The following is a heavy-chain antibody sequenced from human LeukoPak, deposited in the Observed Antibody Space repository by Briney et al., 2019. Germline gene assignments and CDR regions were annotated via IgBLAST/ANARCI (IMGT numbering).Heavy chain of an antibody. CDR3: AKVGDSGYDYYFDY. Sequence: GGSLRLSCAASGFTFRSYAMHWVRQAPGKGLEWVAVISDDGGDKHYADSVKGRFTTSRDNSRNTLYLQMNSLRAEDTAVYYCAKVGDSGYDYYFDYWGQGTLVTVSS. V-gene: IGHV3-30*18. J-gene: IGHJ4*02. CDR2: ISDDGGDK. CDR1: GFTFRSYA. D-gene: IGHD5-12*01.